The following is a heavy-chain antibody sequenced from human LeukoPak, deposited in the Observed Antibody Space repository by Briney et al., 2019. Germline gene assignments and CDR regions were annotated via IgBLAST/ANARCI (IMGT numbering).Heavy chain of an antibody. V-gene: IGHV6-1*01. CDR2: TYYRSKWYN. CDR3: ARVGMVRGVRVRIHDY. J-gene: IGHJ4*02. CDR1: GDSVSSNSAA. Sequence: SQTLSLTCAISGDSVSSNSAAWNWIRQSPSRGLEWLGRTYYRSKWYNDYAVSVKSRITINPDTSKNQFSLKLSSVTAADTAVYYCARVGMVRGVRVRIHDYWGQGTLVTVSS. D-gene: IGHD3-10*01.